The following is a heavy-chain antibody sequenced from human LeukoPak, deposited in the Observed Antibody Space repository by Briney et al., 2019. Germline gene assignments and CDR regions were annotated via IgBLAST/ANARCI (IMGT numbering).Heavy chain of an antibody. CDR3: ARLCCSSTSWYNWFDP. CDR1: GYTFTGYY. V-gene: IGHV1-2*02. J-gene: IGHJ5*02. D-gene: IGHD2-2*01. Sequence: ASVKVSCKASGYTFTGYYMHWVRQAPGQGLEWMGWINPNSGGTNYARKFQGRVTMTRDTSISTAYMELSRLRSDDTAVYYCARLCCSSTSWYNWFDPWGQGTLVTASS. CDR2: INPNSGGT.